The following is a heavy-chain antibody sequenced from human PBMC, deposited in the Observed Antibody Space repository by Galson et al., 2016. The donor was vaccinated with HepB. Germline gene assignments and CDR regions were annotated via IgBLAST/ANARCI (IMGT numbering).Heavy chain of an antibody. Sequence: SLRLSCAASGFTFNSYWMNWVRQAPGKGLEWVANIKQDGSEKYYLDSVRDRFTISRDNAKNSLYLTMNSLRAEDTAVYYCARDGRYFDWLLSPIFDSWGQGTLVTVSS. CDR3: ARDGRYFDWLLSPIFDS. CDR2: IKQDGSEK. J-gene: IGHJ4*02. D-gene: IGHD3-9*01. CDR1: GFTFNSYW. V-gene: IGHV3-7*03.